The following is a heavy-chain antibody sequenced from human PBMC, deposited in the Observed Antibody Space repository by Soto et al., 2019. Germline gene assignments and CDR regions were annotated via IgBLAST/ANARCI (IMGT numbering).Heavy chain of an antibody. CDR1: GYTFTSYG. CDR2: ISAYNGNT. Sequence: ASVKVSCKASGYTFTSYGISWVRQAPGQGLEWMGWISAYNGNTNYAQKLQGRVTMTTDTSASTVYMELSSLRSEDTAVYYCARDNSGWTKGTVAFDIWGQGTMVTVS. CDR3: ARDNSGWTKGTVAFDI. V-gene: IGHV1-18*04. D-gene: IGHD6-19*01. J-gene: IGHJ3*02.